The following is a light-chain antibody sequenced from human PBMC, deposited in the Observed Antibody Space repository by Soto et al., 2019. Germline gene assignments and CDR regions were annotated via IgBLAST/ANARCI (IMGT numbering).Light chain of an antibody. CDR1: SSDVGNYKY. V-gene: IGLV2-14*01. CDR2: EVS. Sequence: QSALTQPASVSGSPGQSITISCTGTSSDVGNYKYVSWYQQHPGKAPKLMIYEVSNRPSGVSNRFSGSKSGNTASLTISGLQAGDETDYYCFSYTSSGTYVFGTGTRSPS. CDR3: FSYTSSGTYV. J-gene: IGLJ1*01.